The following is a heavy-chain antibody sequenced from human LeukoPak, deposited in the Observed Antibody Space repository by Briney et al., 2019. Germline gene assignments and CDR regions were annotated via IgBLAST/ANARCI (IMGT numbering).Heavy chain of an antibody. CDR3: ARQENGYSH. Sequence: ASVKVSCKASGYTFTNYYMCWVRQAPGQGLDWMGWINPHTGVTVYAQKFQGRVTMTRDTSITTAYMELSSLRSGDSAVYYCARQENGYSHWGQGTLVTVSS. CDR1: GYTFTNYY. J-gene: IGHJ4*02. CDR2: INPHTGVT. D-gene: IGHD3-22*01. V-gene: IGHV1-2*02.